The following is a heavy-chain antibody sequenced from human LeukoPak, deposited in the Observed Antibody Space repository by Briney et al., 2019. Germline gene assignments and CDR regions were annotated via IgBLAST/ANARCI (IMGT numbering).Heavy chain of an antibody. J-gene: IGHJ5*02. D-gene: IGHD3-10*02. V-gene: IGHV4-59*01. CDR2: IYYSGST. CDR3: ARVICRATPCSGWFDP. Sequence: PSETLSLTCTVSGGSLSSYYWSWIRQPPGKGLEWIGYIYYSGSTNYNPSLMRRVHISVDTSKNQFSLRLSSVTAADTAVYYCARVICRATPCSGWFDPWGQGTLVTVSS. CDR1: GGSLSSYY.